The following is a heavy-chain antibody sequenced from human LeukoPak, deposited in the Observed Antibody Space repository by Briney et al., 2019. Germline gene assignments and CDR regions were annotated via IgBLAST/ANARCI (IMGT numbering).Heavy chain of an antibody. Sequence: GASVKVSCKASGGTFSSYAISWVRQAPGQGLEWMGGIIPIFGTANYAQKFQGRVTITTYESTSTAYMELSSLRSEDTAVYYCTRDGGVPKYFQHWGQGTLVTVSS. CDR1: GGTFSSYA. V-gene: IGHV1-69*05. CDR2: IIPIFGTA. D-gene: IGHD3-16*01. J-gene: IGHJ1*01. CDR3: TRDGGVPKYFQH.